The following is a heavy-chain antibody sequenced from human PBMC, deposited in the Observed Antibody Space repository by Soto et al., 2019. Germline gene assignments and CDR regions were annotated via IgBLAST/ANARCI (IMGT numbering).Heavy chain of an antibody. D-gene: IGHD6-6*01. CDR2: IIPIFGTA. J-gene: IGHJ4*02. Sequence: SVKVSCKASGGTFSSYAISWVLQAPGQGLEWMGGIIPIFGTANYAQKFQGRVTITADESTSTAYMELSSLRSEDTAVYYCARDHGGRQLVPDYWGQGTLVTVSS. CDR1: GGTFSSYA. CDR3: ARDHGGRQLVPDY. V-gene: IGHV1-69*13.